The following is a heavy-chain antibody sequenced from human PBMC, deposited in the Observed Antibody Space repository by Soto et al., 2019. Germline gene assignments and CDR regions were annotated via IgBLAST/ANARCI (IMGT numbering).Heavy chain of an antibody. Sequence: QITLKESGPTLVKPTQTLTLTCTFSGFSLTARGAGVGWIRQPPGKALEWLALNYWNDDKRYSPSLKSRLTITKDTSKNQVVLTMTNMDPVDTATYYCAHGRGYGALDYWGQGTLVTVSS. J-gene: IGHJ4*02. CDR2: NYWNDDK. V-gene: IGHV2-5*01. CDR1: GFSLTARGAG. D-gene: IGHD4-17*01. CDR3: AHGRGYGALDY.